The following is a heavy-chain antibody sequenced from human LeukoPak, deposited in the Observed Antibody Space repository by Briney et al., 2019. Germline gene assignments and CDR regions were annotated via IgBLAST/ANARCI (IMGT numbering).Heavy chain of an antibody. V-gene: IGHV4-61*01. Sequence: SETLSLTCTVSGDSVNSATFYWAWIRQSPGKGLELIGYTYNRGNTYYNPSLNSRITISVYTSKNQFSLKLRSVTAADSAVYYCARDFWAATGAFEIWGQGASVTVSS. D-gene: IGHD3/OR15-3a*01. CDR3: ARDFWAATGAFEI. J-gene: IGHJ3*02. CDR1: GDSVNSATFY. CDR2: TYNRGNT.